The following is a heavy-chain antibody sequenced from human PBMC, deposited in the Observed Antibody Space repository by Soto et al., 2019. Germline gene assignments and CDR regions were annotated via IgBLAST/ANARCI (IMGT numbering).Heavy chain of an antibody. D-gene: IGHD1-26*01. V-gene: IGHV4-31*03. Sequence: SETLPLTCTVSCGTISSGGYCRSSIRQHPGKGLEWIGYIYYSGSTYYNPSLKSRVTISVDTSKNQFSLKLSSVTAADTAVYYCARCVGYFDYWGQGTLVSVSS. CDR1: CGTISSGGYC. J-gene: IGHJ4*02. CDR2: IYYSGST. CDR3: ARCVGYFDY.